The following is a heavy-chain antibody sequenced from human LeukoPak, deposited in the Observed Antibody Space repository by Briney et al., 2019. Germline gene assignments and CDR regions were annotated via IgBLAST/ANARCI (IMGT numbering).Heavy chain of an antibody. V-gene: IGHV4-59*08. CDR2: FHYSGNA. D-gene: IGHD6-13*01. J-gene: IGHJ4*02. Sequence: SETLSLTCTVSGGSISRYYWSWIRQPPGKGLEWIGYFHYSGNANYNPSLSSRITMSVDTTKNQFSLKLNSVTAADTAVYYCARRAAALDYWGQGTLVTVSS. CDR1: GGSISRYY. CDR3: ARRAAALDY.